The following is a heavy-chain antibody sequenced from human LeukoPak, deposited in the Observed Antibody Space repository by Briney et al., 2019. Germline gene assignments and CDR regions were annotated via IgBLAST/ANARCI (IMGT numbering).Heavy chain of an antibody. Sequence: SETLSLTCTVSGGSISSYYWSWVRQPPGKGLEWIGYIYYSGSTNYNPSLKSRVTISVDTSKNQFSLKLSSVTAADTAVYYCARDGGLWFDPWGQGTLVTVSS. J-gene: IGHJ5*02. CDR2: IYYSGST. CDR1: GGSISSYY. V-gene: IGHV4-59*01. D-gene: IGHD3-16*01. CDR3: ARDGGLWFDP.